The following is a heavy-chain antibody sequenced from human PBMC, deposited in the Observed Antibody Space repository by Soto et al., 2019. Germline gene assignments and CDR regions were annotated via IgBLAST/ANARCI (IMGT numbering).Heavy chain of an antibody. Sequence: GASVKVSCKASGYTFTSYGISWVRQAPGQGLEWMGWISAYNGNTNYAQKLQGRVTMTTDTSTSTAYMELRSPRSDDTAVYYCARTISWLLTTVTIFDYWGQGTLVTVSS. CDR2: ISAYNGNT. V-gene: IGHV1-18*01. CDR3: ARTISWLLTTVTIFDY. J-gene: IGHJ4*02. CDR1: GYTFTSYG. D-gene: IGHD4-17*01.